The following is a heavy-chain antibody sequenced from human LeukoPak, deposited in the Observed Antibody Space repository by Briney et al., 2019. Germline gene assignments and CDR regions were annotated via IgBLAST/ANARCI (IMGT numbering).Heavy chain of an antibody. J-gene: IGHJ4*02. D-gene: IGHD2-15*01. CDR2: ISDTGNT. Sequence: RGGSLRLSCAASGFTLSSYAMSWVRQAPGKGLEWVSAISDTGNTYHADFVKGRFTISRDSSKNTLFLQMNRLRPEDAAVYYCAKAPVTTCRGAFCYPFDYWGLGTLVTVSS. CDR3: AKAPVTTCRGAFCYPFDY. V-gene: IGHV3-23*01. CDR1: GFTLSSYA.